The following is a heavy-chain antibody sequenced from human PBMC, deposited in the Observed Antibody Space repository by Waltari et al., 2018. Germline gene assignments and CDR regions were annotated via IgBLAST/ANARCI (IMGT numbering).Heavy chain of an antibody. CDR3: AREGGTSAYSGYLDS. V-gene: IGHV3-30-3*01. CDR2: ISYDGFIK. J-gene: IGHJ4*02. Sequence: PLVDSGGGVVQPGRSLRLSCAASGFTFSNHIIHWVRRAPGKGLEWVWAISYDGFIKYYADSVKGRFTIAGDTSKTTVDLQMNSLSTEDTAVYYCAREGGTSAYSGYLDSWGQGTLVTVSS. D-gene: IGHD2-21*01. CDR1: GFTFSNHI.